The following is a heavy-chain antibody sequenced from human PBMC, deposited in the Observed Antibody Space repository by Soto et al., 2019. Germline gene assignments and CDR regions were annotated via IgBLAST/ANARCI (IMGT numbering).Heavy chain of an antibody. Sequence: LETLSLTCTVSGGSSSSYYWSWIRQPPGKGLEWIGYIYYSGSTNYNPSLKSRVTISVDTSKNQFSLKLSSVTAADTAVYYCARETSGYDFHYWGQGTLVTVSS. V-gene: IGHV4-59*01. J-gene: IGHJ4*02. CDR1: GGSSSSYY. D-gene: IGHD5-12*01. CDR3: ARETSGYDFHY. CDR2: IYYSGST.